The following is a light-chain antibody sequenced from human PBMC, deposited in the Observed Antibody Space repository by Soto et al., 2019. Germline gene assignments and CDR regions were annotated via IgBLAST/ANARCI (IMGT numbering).Light chain of an antibody. CDR3: QQSYSYPPT. CDR2: PAS. CDR1: QAIRSG. Sequence: IRMTQAAWALCGSSGNLDTITCLAIQAIRSGLAWYQQKPGKAPKLLIYPASTLKSGVPSRFSGSGSGTDFTLTISCLQAEDFATYYCQQSYSYPPTFGSAAKADIK. J-gene: IGKJ3*01. V-gene: IGKV1-8*01.